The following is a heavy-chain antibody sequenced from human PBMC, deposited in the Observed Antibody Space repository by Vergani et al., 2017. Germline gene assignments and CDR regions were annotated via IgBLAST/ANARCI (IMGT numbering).Heavy chain of an antibody. Sequence: EVQLVESGGGLVQPGGSLKLSCAASGFTFSNAWMSWVRQAPGKGLEWVGHIKSKADGGTRDYAAPVKGRFTISRDESENTLFLQMNSLKIEDTAVYYCTTHPFEYWGQGTLVTVSS. V-gene: IGHV3-15*01. CDR2: IKSKADGGTR. J-gene: IGHJ4*02. CDR3: TTHPFEY. CDR1: GFTFSNAW.